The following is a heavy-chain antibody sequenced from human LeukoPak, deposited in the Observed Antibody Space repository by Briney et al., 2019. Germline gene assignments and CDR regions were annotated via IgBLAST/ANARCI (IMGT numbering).Heavy chain of an antibody. J-gene: IGHJ4*02. CDR2: ISDDGRNT. CDR1: GFTFSSYG. D-gene: IGHD6-6*01. CDR3: AKRVPYSSSSVYFDS. Sequence: GGSLRLSCVASGFTFSSYGMNWVRQAPGKGLQWVSSISDDGRNTYYGGSVKGRFTISRDNSNNILYLQMNSLRVEDTAVYYCAKRVPYSSSSVYFDSWGQGTLVSVSS. V-gene: IGHV3-23*01.